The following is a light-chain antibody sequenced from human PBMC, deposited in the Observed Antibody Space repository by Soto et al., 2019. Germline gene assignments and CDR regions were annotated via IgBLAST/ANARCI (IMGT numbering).Light chain of an antibody. J-gene: IGLJ2*01. V-gene: IGLV4-69*01. CDR2: LNSDGSH. Sequence: QDVVTQSPSASASLGASVKLTCTLSSGHSSYAIAWHQQQPEKGPRYLMKLNSDGSHSKGDGIPDRFSGSSSGAERYLTISSLQSEDEADYYCQTWGTGTLVFGGGTKLTVL. CDR1: SGHSSYA. CDR3: QTWGTGTLV.